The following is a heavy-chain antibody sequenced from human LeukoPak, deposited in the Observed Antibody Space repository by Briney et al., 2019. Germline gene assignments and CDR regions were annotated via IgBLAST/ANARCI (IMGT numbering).Heavy chain of an antibody. J-gene: IGHJ4*02. D-gene: IGHD6-19*01. CDR3: AKDRRQWLKLFDY. CDR2: ISYDGSNK. Sequence: GRSLRLSCAASGFTFSSYGMHWVRHAPGKGLEWVAVISYDGSNKYYADSVKGRFTISRDNSKNTLYLQMNSLRAEDTAVYYCAKDRRQWLKLFDYWGQGTLVTVSS. V-gene: IGHV3-30*18. CDR1: GFTFSSYG.